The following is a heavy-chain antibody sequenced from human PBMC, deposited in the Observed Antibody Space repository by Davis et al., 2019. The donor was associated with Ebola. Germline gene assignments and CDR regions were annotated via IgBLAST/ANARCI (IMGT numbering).Heavy chain of an antibody. CDR3: AKDWMIVVGDAFDI. Sequence: PGGSLSLSCAASGFTFSSYGMHWVRQAPGKGLEWVAFIRYDGSNKYYADSVKGRFTISRDNSKNTLYLQMNSLRAEDTAVYYCAKDWMIVVGDAFDIWGQGTMVTVSS. V-gene: IGHV3-30*02. D-gene: IGHD3-22*01. J-gene: IGHJ3*02. CDR1: GFTFSSYG. CDR2: IRYDGSNK.